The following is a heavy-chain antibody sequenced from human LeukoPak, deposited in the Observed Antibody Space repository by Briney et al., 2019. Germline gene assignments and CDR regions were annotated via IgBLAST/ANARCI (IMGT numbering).Heavy chain of an antibody. CDR3: AKDHEFSGYCSGGSCCSFDY. CDR1: GFTFSSYA. Sequence: GGSLRLSCAASGFTFSSYAMSWVRQAPGKGLEWFSSISGSGGSTYHADSVKGRFTISRDNSKNTLNLQINSLRAEDTAVYYCAKDHEFSGYCSGGSCCSFDYWGQGTLVTVSS. CDR2: ISGSGGST. V-gene: IGHV3-23*01. J-gene: IGHJ4*02. D-gene: IGHD2-15*01.